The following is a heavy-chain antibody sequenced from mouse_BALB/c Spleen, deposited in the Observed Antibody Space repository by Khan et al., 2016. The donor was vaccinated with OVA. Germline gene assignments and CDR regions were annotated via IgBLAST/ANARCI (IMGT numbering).Heavy chain of an antibody. D-gene: IGHD2-3*01. CDR2: ISYSGST. Sequence: EVQLQESGPGLVKPSQSLSLTCTVTGYSITSDYAWNWIRQFPGNKLEWMGYISYSGSTSYNPSLKSRISITRATSKNQFFLQLNSVTTDDEATYYCARRGDGYYGAMDYWGQGTSVTVSS. CDR1: GYSITSDYA. V-gene: IGHV3-2*02. J-gene: IGHJ4*01. CDR3: ARRGDGYYGAMDY.